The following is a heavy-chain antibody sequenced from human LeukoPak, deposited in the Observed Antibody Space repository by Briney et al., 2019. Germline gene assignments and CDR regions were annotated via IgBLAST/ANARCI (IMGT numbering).Heavy chain of an antibody. V-gene: IGHV3-15*01. CDR1: GFTFSNVW. J-gene: IGHJ3*02. CDR2: IRSKAAGEAT. CDR3: ATSEVLDAFDI. Sequence: GGSLRLSCAASGFTFSNVWMSWVRQVTGKGLEWVGRIRSKAAGEATHYAAPVKGRFTISRDDSKNTLYLQMNNLKTEDAAVYYCATSEVLDAFDIWGQGTIITVSS.